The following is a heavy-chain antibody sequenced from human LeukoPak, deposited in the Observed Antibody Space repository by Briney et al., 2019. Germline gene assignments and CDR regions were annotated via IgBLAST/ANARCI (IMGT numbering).Heavy chain of an antibody. CDR1: GCTFSSYA. Sequence: SVKVSCKASGCTFSSYAISWVRQAPGQGLEWMGGIIPIFGTANYAQKFQGRVTITADKSTSTAYMELSSLRSEDTAVYYCARLYMEYYFDYWGQGTLVTVSS. D-gene: IGHD3-16*02. CDR3: ARLYMEYYFDY. CDR2: IIPIFGTA. V-gene: IGHV1-69*06. J-gene: IGHJ4*02.